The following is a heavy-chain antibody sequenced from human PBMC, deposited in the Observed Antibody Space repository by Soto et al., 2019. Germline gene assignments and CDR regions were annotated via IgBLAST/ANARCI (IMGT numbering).Heavy chain of an antibody. CDR1: GGSISSSSYY. Sequence: SETLSLTGTVSGGSISSSSYYWGWIRQPPGKGLEWNGSIYYSGSTYYNPSLKSRVTISVDTSKNQFSLKLSSVTAADTAVYYCARRVVVSATFDYWGQGTLVTVSS. V-gene: IGHV4-39*01. D-gene: IGHD2-2*01. J-gene: IGHJ4*02. CDR2: IYYSGST. CDR3: ARRVVVSATFDY.